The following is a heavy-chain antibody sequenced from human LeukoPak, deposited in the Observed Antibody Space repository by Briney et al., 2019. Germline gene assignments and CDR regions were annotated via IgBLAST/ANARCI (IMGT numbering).Heavy chain of an antibody. CDR3: TRETSSRYFDY. CDR2: MNPNSGRT. J-gene: IGHJ4*02. V-gene: IGHV1-8*01. Sequence: ASVKVSCKASGYTLTSYDINWVRQATGQGLEWMGWMNPNSGRTGYAQNFQGRITITRNTSISTAYMELSSLRSEDTGVYYCTRETSSRYFDYWGQGTLVTVSS. CDR1: GYTLTSYD.